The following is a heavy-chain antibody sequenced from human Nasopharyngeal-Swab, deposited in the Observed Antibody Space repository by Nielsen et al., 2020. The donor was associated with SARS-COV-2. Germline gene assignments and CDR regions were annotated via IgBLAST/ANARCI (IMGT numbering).Heavy chain of an antibody. CDR1: GFTFSDYY. Sequence: GGSLRLSCAASGFTFSDYYLGWIRQAPGKGLEWLSYISSSGRTIYYVDSVKGRFTISRDNAKKSLYLQMNSLRAEDTAVYYCARDRHGDDSRNYYYGMDVWGQGTTVSVSS. V-gene: IGHV3-11*01. D-gene: IGHD4-23*01. CDR2: ISSSGRTI. CDR3: ARDRHGDDSRNYYYGMDV. J-gene: IGHJ6*02.